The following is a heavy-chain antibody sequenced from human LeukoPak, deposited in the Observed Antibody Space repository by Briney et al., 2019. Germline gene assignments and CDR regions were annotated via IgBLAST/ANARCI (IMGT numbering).Heavy chain of an antibody. CDR1: GFTFSSYS. CDR2: ISSSSSTI. Sequence: GGSLRLSCAASGFTFSSYSMNWVRQAPGKGLEWVSYISSSSSTIYYADSVKGRFTISRDNAKNSLYLQMNSLRAEDTAVYYCARSDSSGWYYFDYWGQGTLVTVSS. V-gene: IGHV3-48*01. D-gene: IGHD6-19*01. J-gene: IGHJ4*02. CDR3: ARSDSSGWYYFDY.